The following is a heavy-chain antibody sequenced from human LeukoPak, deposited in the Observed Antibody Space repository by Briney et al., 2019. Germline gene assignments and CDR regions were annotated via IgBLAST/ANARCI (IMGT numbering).Heavy chain of an antibody. J-gene: IGHJ6*02. D-gene: IGHD3-10*01. CDR1: GGSISSYY. CDR3: ASGGKYYYGSGSYWDYYYYYYGMDV. Sequence: SETLSLTCTVSGGSISSYYWSWIRQPAGKGLKWIGRIYTSGSTNYNPSLKSRVTMSVDTSKNQFSLKLSSVTAADTAVYYCASGGKYYYGSGSYWDYYYYYYGMDVWGQGTTVTVSS. V-gene: IGHV4-4*07. CDR2: IYTSGST.